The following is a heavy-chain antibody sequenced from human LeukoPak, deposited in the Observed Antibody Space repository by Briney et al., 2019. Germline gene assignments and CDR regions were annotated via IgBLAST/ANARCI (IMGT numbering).Heavy chain of an antibody. J-gene: IGHJ4*02. CDR2: IWYDGSNK. V-gene: IGHV3-33*01. CDR1: GFTFSNYG. CDR3: ARDRCSGDCYSTVY. D-gene: IGHD2-21*02. Sequence: GGSLRLSCAASGFTFSNYGMHWVRQAPGKGLEWVAVIWYDGSNKYYADSVKGRFTISRDNSKNTLYLQMNSLRAEDTAVYYCARDRCSGDCYSTVYWGQGTLVTVSS.